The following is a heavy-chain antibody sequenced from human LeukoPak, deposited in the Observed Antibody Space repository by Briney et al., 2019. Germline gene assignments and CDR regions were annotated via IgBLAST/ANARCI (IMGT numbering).Heavy chain of an antibody. J-gene: IGHJ3*02. V-gene: IGHV3-74*01. CDR3: VRGYSSSSSRAFGI. D-gene: IGHD6-6*01. CDR1: GFTFSTYW. CDR2: ISIDGNST. Sequence: GGSLRLSCSASGFTFSTYWMHWVRQPPAKGLVWVSRISIDGNSTTYADSVKGRFTISRDNAKNTLYLQMNSLRAEDTAVYYFVRGYSSSSSRAFGIWGQGTMVTVSS.